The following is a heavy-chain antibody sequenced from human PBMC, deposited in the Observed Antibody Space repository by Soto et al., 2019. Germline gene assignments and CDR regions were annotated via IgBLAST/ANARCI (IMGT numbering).Heavy chain of an antibody. Sequence: ASVKFSCKASGYTFTGDYMHWVRQARGQGLEWMGWINPNSGGTNDAHKFQGRVTMTRDTSISTPYMELSLLRSDDPAVYYCLGSRDVDGMDVWGKGTTVTVSS. CDR1: GYTFTGDY. V-gene: IGHV1-2*07. CDR3: LGSRDVDGMDV. D-gene: IGHD1-26*01. J-gene: IGHJ6*04. CDR2: INPNSGGT.